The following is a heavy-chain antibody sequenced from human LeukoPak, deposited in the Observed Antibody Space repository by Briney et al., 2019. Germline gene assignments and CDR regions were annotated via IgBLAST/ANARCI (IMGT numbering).Heavy chain of an antibody. Sequence: SETLSLTCSVSMGPMSGDYWNWIRQPPGKGLEWIGFIYYTGSTNYNSSLESRVTISLDMSKNQFSLRVNSVTAADTAVYYCARGYCSGGSCYYFNLWGRGTLVTVSS. J-gene: IGHJ2*01. V-gene: IGHV4-59*01. CDR2: IYYTGST. D-gene: IGHD2-15*01. CDR1: MGPMSGDY. CDR3: ARGYCSGGSCYYFNL.